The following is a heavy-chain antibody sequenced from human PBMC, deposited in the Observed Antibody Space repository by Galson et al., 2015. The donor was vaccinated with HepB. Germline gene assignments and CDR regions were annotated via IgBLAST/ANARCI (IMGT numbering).Heavy chain of an antibody. CDR2: ISPSGDST. CDR3: AREYCSSTSCPYGMDV. V-gene: IGHV1-46*01. J-gene: IGHJ6*02. CDR1: GYTFTSYY. Sequence: SVKVSCKASGYTFTSYYMHWVRQAPGQGLEWMGMISPSGDSTRYAQKFQGRVTMTRDTSTTTVHMELSSLISDDTAVYYCAREYCSSTSCPYGMDVWGQGTTVTVSS. D-gene: IGHD2-2*01.